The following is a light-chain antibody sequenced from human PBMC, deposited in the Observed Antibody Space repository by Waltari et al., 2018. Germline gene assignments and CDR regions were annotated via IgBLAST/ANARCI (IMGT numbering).Light chain of an antibody. CDR1: RRDVGSYHL. CDR2: EVS. V-gene: IGLV2-23*02. Sequence: QSALTQPASVSGSPGQSITIPCTGTRRDVGSYHLVSWYQPPPGKAPKLMIYEVSKRPSGVSNRFSGSKSGNTASLTISGLQAEDEADYYCCSYAGSSIWVFGGGTKLTVL. CDR3: CSYAGSSIWV. J-gene: IGLJ3*02.